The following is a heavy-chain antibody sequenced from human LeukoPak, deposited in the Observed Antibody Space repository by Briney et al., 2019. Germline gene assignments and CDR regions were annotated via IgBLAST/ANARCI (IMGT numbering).Heavy chain of an antibody. D-gene: IGHD6-19*01. CDR3: ARDVAVAGSNWFDP. CDR1: GGSISSYY. Sequence: SETLSLTCTVSGGSISSYYWSWIRQPPGKGLEWIGYIYTSGSTNYNPSLKSRVTISVDTSKNQFSLKLSSVTAADTAVYYCARDVAVAGSNWFDPWGQGTLVTVSS. CDR2: IYTSGST. J-gene: IGHJ5*02. V-gene: IGHV4-4*09.